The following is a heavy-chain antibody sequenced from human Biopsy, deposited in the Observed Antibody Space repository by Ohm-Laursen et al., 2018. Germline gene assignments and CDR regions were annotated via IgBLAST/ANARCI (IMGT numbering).Heavy chain of an antibody. CDR3: ARLGSGDYFPTFFDF. CDR2: IFYSANT. J-gene: IGHJ4*02. D-gene: IGHD5-12*01. CDR1: GGSISSYY. V-gene: IGHV4-31*03. Sequence: SQTLSLTCTVSGGSISSYYWNWIRHHSGKGLEWIGNIFYSANTYYNPSLKSRVTISVDTSKNQFSLKLSSVTAADTAVYYCARLGSGDYFPTFFDFWGQGALVTVSS.